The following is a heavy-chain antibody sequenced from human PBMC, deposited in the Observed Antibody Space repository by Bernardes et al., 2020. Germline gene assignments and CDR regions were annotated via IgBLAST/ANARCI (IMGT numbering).Heavy chain of an antibody. CDR2: IIPIFGTA. J-gene: IGHJ2*01. D-gene: IGHD3-22*01. CDR1: GCTFSSYA. V-gene: IGHV1-69*13. CDR3: ARKLPNSSGYYRYWYFDL. Sequence: SVKVSCKASGCTFSSYAISWVRQAPGQGLEWMGGIIPIFGTANYAQKFQGRVTITADESTSTAYMELSSLRSEDTAVYYCARKLPNSSGYYRYWYFDLWGRGTLVTVSS.